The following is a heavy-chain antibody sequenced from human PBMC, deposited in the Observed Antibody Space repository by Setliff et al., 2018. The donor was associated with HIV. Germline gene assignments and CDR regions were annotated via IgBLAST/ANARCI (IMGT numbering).Heavy chain of an antibody. Sequence: SETLSLTCTVSGGSISTSNYYWGWVRQPPGKGLEWVGNVDYTGSTCYNPSLKSRVTISVDTSKNQFSLRLNSVTAADTAVYYCARQGNIVVVTSFDYWGQGTLVTVSS. CDR1: GGSISTSNYY. CDR2: VDYTGST. V-gene: IGHV4-39*07. CDR3: ARQGNIVVVTSFDY. J-gene: IGHJ4*02. D-gene: IGHD2-21*02.